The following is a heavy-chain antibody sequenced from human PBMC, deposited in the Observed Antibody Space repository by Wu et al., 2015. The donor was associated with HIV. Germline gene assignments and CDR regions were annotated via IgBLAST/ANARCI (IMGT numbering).Heavy chain of an antibody. J-gene: IGHJ4*02. CDR1: GGGFNSYA. Sequence: QVQLVQSGAEVKKPGSSVKVSCKTSGGGFNSYAISWVRQAPGQGLEWMGGVIPVIGTPNYAQKFQGRVTLTSDESTTTAYMEVNNLTSEDTAVYYCARGSGWLLYYWGQGTLVT. CDR3: ARGSGWLLYY. V-gene: IGHV1-69*05. CDR2: VIPVIGTP. D-gene: IGHD3-3*01.